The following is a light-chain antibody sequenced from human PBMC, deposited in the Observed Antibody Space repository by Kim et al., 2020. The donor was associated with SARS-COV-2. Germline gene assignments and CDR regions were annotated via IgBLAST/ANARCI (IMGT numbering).Light chain of an antibody. V-gene: IGLV3-1*01. CDR1: KLGDTY. Sequence: SPRQTASITGSGDKLGDTYACGYKQKPGRSPILVIYQDSTRPSGFPERFSGSNSGNTATLTISGTQAMDEAAYYCQAWDSSNVVFGGGTQLTVL. CDR2: QDS. J-gene: IGLJ2*01. CDR3: QAWDSSNVV.